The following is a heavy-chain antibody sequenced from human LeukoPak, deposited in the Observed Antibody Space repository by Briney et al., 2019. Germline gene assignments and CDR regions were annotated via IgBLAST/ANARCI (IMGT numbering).Heavy chain of an antibody. CDR2: INSSGSI. CDR3: ARDARFGELVDY. V-gene: IGHV4-34*01. CDR1: GGSFSGYY. Sequence: SETLSLTCAVYGGSFSGYYWSWIRQPPGKGPEWIGEINSSGSINYNPSLKSRVTISVDMSKNQFSLKLTSVTAADTAMYYCARDARFGELVDYWGRGTLVTVSS. D-gene: IGHD3-10*01. J-gene: IGHJ4*02.